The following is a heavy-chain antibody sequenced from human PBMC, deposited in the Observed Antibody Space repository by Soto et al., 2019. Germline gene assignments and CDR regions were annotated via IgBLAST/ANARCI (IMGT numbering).Heavy chain of an antibody. CDR1: GFTFSKYA. V-gene: IGHV3-23*01. CDR3: AKTSGVIVVVTSFDH. CDR2: ISGSGESK. Sequence: HPGGSLRLSCAASGFTFSKYALTWVRQAPGKGLEWVSAISGSGESKYDADSVKGRFTISRDNSKNTLYLEMNSLRPEDTAMYYCAKTSGVIVVVTSFDHWGQGTLVTVS. D-gene: IGHD3-22*01. J-gene: IGHJ4*02.